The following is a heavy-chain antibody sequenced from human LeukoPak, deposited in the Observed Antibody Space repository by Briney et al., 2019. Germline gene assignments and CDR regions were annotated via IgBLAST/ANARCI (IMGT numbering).Heavy chain of an antibody. CDR2: ISGTGDST. V-gene: IGHV3-23*01. CDR3: ASPGITMVIVGPYYFDY. Sequence: PGGSLRLSCAASGFTFSSYAVSWVRQAPGKGLEWVSTISGTGDSTYYADSVKGRFSISRDNSRNTLYLQMNRLTADDTAVYFCASPGITMVIVGPYYFDYWGRETLVTFSS. J-gene: IGHJ4*02. CDR1: GFTFSSYA. D-gene: IGHD3-10*01.